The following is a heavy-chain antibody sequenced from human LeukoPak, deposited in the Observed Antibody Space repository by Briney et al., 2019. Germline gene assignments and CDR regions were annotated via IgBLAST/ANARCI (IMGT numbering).Heavy chain of an antibody. J-gene: IGHJ4*01. CDR1: GFTISGYW. D-gene: IGHD3-10*01. Sequence: GGSLRLSCAASGFTISGYWMHWVRQAPGKGLVWVSRISGDGSITACADSVKGRFTISRDNAKNTLYLQMNSLRAEDTAVYYCARGRAGNYYNHNDYWGQGALVTVSS. CDR3: ARGRAGNYYNHNDY. V-gene: IGHV3-74*01. CDR2: ISGDGSIT.